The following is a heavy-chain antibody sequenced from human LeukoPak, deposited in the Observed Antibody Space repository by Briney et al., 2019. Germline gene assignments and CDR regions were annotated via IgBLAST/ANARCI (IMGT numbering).Heavy chain of an antibody. D-gene: IGHD3-16*02. Sequence: PSGTLSLTCTVSSDSIFSSNGWSWVRQPPGKGLEWIGQIFHSGSTSYSPSVESRVTISADKSKNQVSLKLTSVTAADTAVYYCASTPTNRVTEVYWGEEGLVTVSS. CDR1: SDSIFSSNG. V-gene: IGHV4-4*02. CDR2: IFHSGST. CDR3: ASTPTNRVTEVY. J-gene: IGHJ4*02.